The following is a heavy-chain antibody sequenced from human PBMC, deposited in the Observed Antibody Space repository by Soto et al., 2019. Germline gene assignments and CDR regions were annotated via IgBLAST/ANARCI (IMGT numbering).Heavy chain of an antibody. D-gene: IGHD3-16*01. CDR2: IYYSGST. J-gene: IGHJ3*02. CDR1: CGSISSYY. V-gene: IGHV4-59*08. Sequence: QVQLQESGPGLVKPSETLSLTCTVYCGSISSYYWSWIRQPPGKGLEWIGYIYYSGSTNYNPSLKSRVTISVDTSKNQFSRKLSSVTAADTDVYYCARRWGDAFDIWGQGTMVTVSS. CDR3: ARRWGDAFDI.